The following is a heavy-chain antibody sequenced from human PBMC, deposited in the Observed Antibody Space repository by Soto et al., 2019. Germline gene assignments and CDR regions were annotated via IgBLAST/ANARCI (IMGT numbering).Heavy chain of an antibody. D-gene: IGHD2-15*01. CDR3: ARDLSVDCSGGSCSHAFDI. V-gene: IGHV4-59*01. CDR1: GGSISSYY. CDR2: IYYSGST. J-gene: IGHJ3*02. Sequence: SETLSLTCTVSGGSISSYYWSWIRQPPGKGLEWIGYIYYSGSTNYNPSLKSRVTISVDTSKNQFSLKLSSVTAADTAVYYCARDLSVDCSGGSCSHAFDIWGQGTMVTVSS.